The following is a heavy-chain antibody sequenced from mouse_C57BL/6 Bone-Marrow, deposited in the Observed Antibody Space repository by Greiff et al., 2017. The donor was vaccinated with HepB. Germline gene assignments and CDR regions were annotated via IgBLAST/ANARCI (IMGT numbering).Heavy chain of an antibody. CDR3: ARGIFSYGSSYDYAMDY. CDR2: ISYDGSN. D-gene: IGHD1-1*01. CDR1: GYSITSGYY. J-gene: IGHJ4*01. Sequence: EVKLMESGPGLVKPSQSLSLTCSVTGYSITSGYYWNWIRQFPGNKLEWMGYISYDGSNNYHPSLKNRISITRDTSKNQFFLKLNSVTTEDTATYYCARGIFSYGSSYDYAMDYWGQGTSVTVSS. V-gene: IGHV3-6*01.